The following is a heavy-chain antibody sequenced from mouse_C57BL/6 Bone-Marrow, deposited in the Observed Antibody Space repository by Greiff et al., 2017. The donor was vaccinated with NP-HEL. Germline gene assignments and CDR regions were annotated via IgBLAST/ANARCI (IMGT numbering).Heavy chain of an antibody. Sequence: VKVEESGPGLVAPSQSLSITCTVSGFSLTSYAISWVRQPPGKGLEWLGVIWTGGGTNYNSALKSRLSISKDNSKSQVFLKMNSLQTDDTARYYCARMRVTGTRYFDYWGQGTTLTVSS. CDR2: IWTGGGT. CDR1: GFSLTSYA. D-gene: IGHD4-1*01. V-gene: IGHV2-9-1*01. J-gene: IGHJ2*01. CDR3: ARMRVTGTRYFDY.